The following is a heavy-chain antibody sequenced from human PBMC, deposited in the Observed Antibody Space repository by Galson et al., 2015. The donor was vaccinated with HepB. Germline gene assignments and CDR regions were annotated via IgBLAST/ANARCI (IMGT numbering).Heavy chain of an antibody. D-gene: IGHD1-26*01. CDR3: ARGDDGSYYVPDA. CDR1: GFTFSIYA. V-gene: IGHV3-23*01. J-gene: IGHJ5*02. CDR2: INGNGGIT. Sequence: SLRLSCAASGFTFSIYAMAWVRQAPGKGLEWVSSINGNGGITYYSDSVKGRFIISRDNSRNTLSLQMNSLRGEDTAIYYCARGDDGSYYVPDASGQGTLVTVSS.